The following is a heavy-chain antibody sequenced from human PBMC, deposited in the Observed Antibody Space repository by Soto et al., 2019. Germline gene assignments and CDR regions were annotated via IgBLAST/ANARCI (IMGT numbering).Heavy chain of an antibody. V-gene: IGHV3-30*03. Sequence: QVHLVESGGGVVQPGRSLRLSCAASGFTFSSFGMHWVRQAPGKGLEWVAVVSYDGNSKFYTDSVKGRFTIARDNSKNILYLQMNSLTIEDTAVFYCARSTSSTLNYYYGMDVWGRGTTFTVSS. CDR2: VSYDGNSK. D-gene: IGHD6-6*01. J-gene: IGHJ6*02. CDR3: ARSTSSTLNYYYGMDV. CDR1: GFTFSSFG.